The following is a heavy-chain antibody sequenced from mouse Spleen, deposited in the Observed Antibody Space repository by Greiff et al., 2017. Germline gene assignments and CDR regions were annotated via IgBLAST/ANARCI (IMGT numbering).Heavy chain of an antibody. CDR2: IYPGSGST. D-gene: IGHD2-3*01. V-gene: IGHV1-55*01. Sequence: QVQLQQSGAELVKPGASVKMSCKASGYTFTSYWITWVKQRPGQGLEWIGDIYPGSGSTNYNEKFKSKATLTVDTSSSTAYMQLSSLTSEDSAVYYCARYDRHYYAMDYWGQGTSVTVSS. J-gene: IGHJ4*01. CDR3: ARYDRHYYAMDY. CDR1: GYTFTSYW.